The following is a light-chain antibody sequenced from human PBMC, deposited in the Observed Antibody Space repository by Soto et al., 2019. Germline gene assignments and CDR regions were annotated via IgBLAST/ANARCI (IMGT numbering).Light chain of an antibody. V-gene: IGKV3-20*01. CDR2: GES. Sequence: EIVLTQSPGTRSLSPGERATLSCRASQSVSSSYLAWYQQKHSQAPRLLIYGESSRATGIPDRFIGSGSGTDFTLTISRLEPEDFAVYYCQQYGSSTGLTFGGGTKGDIK. J-gene: IGKJ4*01. CDR3: QQYGSSTGLT. CDR1: QSVSSSY.